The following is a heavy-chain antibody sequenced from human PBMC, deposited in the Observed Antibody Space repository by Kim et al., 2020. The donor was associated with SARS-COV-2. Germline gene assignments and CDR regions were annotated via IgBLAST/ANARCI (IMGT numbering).Heavy chain of an antibody. Sequence: ASVKVSCKVSGYTLTELSMHWVRQAPGKGLEWMGGFDPEDGETIYAQKFQGRVTMTEDTSTDTAYMELSSLRSEDTAVYYCATFWSGYYPRGIDYWGQGTLVTVSS. V-gene: IGHV1-24*01. J-gene: IGHJ4*02. D-gene: IGHD3-3*01. CDR3: ATFWSGYYPRGIDY. CDR2: FDPEDGET. CDR1: GYTLTELS.